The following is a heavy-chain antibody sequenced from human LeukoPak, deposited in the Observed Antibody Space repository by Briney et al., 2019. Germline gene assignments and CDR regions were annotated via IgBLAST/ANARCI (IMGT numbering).Heavy chain of an antibody. J-gene: IGHJ4*02. Sequence: GGSLRLSCAASGFTFSSYEMNWVRQAPGKGLEWVANIKNDGSEKYYVDSVKGRFTISRDNARNSLYLQMDSLRAEDTAVYYCARLYGSGSYHFDHWGQGILVTVSS. CDR3: ARLYGSGSYHFDH. D-gene: IGHD3-10*01. V-gene: IGHV3-7*04. CDR2: IKNDGSEK. CDR1: GFTFSSYE.